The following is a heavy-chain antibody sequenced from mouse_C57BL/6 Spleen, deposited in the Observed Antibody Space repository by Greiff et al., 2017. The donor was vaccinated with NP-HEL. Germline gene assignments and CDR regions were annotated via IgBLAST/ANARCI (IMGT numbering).Heavy chain of an antibody. Sequence: EVQLVESGGGLVQPGGSMKLSCVASGFTFSNYWMNWVRQSPEKGLEWVAQIRLKSDNYATHYAESVKGRFTISRDDSKSSVYLQMNNLMAEDTGIYYCTGYGSSYCWFAYWGQGTLVTVSA. CDR1: GFTFSNYW. D-gene: IGHD1-1*01. J-gene: IGHJ3*01. CDR3: TGYGSSYCWFAY. V-gene: IGHV6-3*01. CDR2: IRLKSDNYAT.